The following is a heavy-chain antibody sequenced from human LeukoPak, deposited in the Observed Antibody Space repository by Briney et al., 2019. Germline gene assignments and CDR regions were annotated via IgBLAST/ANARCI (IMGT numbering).Heavy chain of an antibody. CDR3: ARSADPNYDFWSGFAPQYYYYYYGMDV. CDR2: IYYSGST. Sequence: SETLSLTCPVSGGSISSYYWSWIRQPPGKGLEWIGYIYYSGSTNYNPSLKSRVTISVDTSKNQFSLKLSSVTAADTAVYYCARSADPNYDFWSGFAPQYYYYYYGMDVWGQGTTVTVS. J-gene: IGHJ6*02. V-gene: IGHV4-59*01. CDR1: GGSISSYY. D-gene: IGHD3-3*01.